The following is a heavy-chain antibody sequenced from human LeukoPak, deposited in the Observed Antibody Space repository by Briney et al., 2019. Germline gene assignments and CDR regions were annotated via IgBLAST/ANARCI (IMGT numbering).Heavy chain of an antibody. CDR1: GYSFPNYW. CDR3: ARGPYAYTSSATLGSYNWFDP. V-gene: IGHV5-51*01. Sequence: GESLKISCKGSGYSFPNYWIGWVRQMPGKGLEWMGTIYPGDSDTRYGPSFQDQVTISVDKSISTAYLQWSSLKASDTAMYYCARGPYAYTSSATLGSYNWFDPWGQGSLVTVSS. CDR2: IYPGDSDT. J-gene: IGHJ5*02. D-gene: IGHD2-2*02.